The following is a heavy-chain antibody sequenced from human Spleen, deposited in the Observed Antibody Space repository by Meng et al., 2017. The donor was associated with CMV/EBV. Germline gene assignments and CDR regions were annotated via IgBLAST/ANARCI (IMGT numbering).Heavy chain of an antibody. J-gene: IGHJ4*02. CDR2: MYSSGMT. CDR1: VGSLSSGGFY. Sequence: VSVGSLSSGGFYWSWIRQPPGKGLEWIGYMYSSGMTKYNPSLKSRVTISIDTSKNQFSLKMNSVAAADTAVYYCARGDHYGDYFDFWGQGTLVTVSS. CDR3: ARGDHYGDYFDF. D-gene: IGHD4-17*01. V-gene: IGHV4-61*08.